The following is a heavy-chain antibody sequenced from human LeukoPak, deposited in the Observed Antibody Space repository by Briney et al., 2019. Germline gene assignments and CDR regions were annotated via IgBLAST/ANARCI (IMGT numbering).Heavy chain of an antibody. D-gene: IGHD3-22*01. V-gene: IGHV1-69*05. J-gene: IGHJ4*02. CDR1: GGTFSSYA. Sequence: SVKVSCKASGGTFSSYAISWVRQAPGQGREWMGGIIPIFGTANYAQKFQGRVTITTDESTSTAYMELSSLRSEDTAVYYCARAFEYYYDSSGWNYFDYWGQGTLVTVSS. CDR2: IIPIFGTA. CDR3: ARAFEYYYDSSGWNYFDY.